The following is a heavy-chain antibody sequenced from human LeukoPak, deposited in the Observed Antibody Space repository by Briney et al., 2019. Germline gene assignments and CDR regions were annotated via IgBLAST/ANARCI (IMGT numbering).Heavy chain of an antibody. D-gene: IGHD5-18*01. Sequence: SETLSLTCTVSGGSISISSYYWGWIRQPPGKGLEWIGSIYYSGSTYYNPSLKSRVTISVDPSKNQFSLKLSSVTAADTAVYYCARQSGYSHGYAYYYYYMDVWGKGTTVTVSS. CDR2: IYYSGST. V-gene: IGHV4-39*01. CDR3: ARQSGYSHGYAYYYYYMDV. CDR1: GGSISISSYY. J-gene: IGHJ6*03.